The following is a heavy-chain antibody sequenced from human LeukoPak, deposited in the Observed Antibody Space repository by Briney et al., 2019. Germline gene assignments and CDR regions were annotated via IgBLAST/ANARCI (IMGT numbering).Heavy chain of an antibody. D-gene: IGHD2-15*01. CDR3: ARRGYCTGDSCYSGGVDY. CDR1: GYTFTSYL. J-gene: IGHJ4*02. CDR2: INPSGGTT. V-gene: IGHV1-46*01. Sequence: RASVKVSCTASGYTFTSYLIHWVRQAPGQGLEWMGIINPSGGTTTYAQKIQGRVTMTRDTSTSTVYMELSSLKSEDTAVYYCARRGYCTGDSCYSGGVDYWGQGTLVTVSS.